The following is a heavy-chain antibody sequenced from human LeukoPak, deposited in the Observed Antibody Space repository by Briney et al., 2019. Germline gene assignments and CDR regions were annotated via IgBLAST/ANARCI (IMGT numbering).Heavy chain of an antibody. CDR1: GFIFSSYS. CDR2: INTGGDYI. D-gene: IGHD3-10*01. J-gene: IGHJ4*02. V-gene: IGHV3-21*01. Sequence: GGSLRLSCVASGFIFSSYSMYWVRQGPGKGLEWVSVINTGGDYIQSADSLKGRFTISRDNAKNSLYLQMSSLRAEDTAVYYCASGSLVRGVTSNCWGQGTLVTVSS. CDR3: ASGSLVRGVTSNC.